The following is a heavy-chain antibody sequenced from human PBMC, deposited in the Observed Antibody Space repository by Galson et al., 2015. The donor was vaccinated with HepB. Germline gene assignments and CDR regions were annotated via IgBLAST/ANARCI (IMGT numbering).Heavy chain of an antibody. V-gene: IGHV3-7*01. Sequence: SLRLSCAASGFTFSNYWMAWVRQVPGVGLEWLADISNDGSAKKYVDSVRGRFTISRDNAKNSLYLQMDSLRVEDTGIYYCAEDRGWRSCDCWGQGTLVTVSS. D-gene: IGHD3-10*01. J-gene: IGHJ4*02. CDR1: GFTFSNYW. CDR2: ISNDGSAK. CDR3: AEDRGWRSCDC.